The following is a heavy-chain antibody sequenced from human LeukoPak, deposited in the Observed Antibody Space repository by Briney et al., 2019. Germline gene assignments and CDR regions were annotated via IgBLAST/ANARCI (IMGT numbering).Heavy chain of an antibody. D-gene: IGHD3-3*01. CDR2: IYTSGST. V-gene: IGHV4-61*02. CDR1: GGSISSGSYY. J-gene: IGHJ6*03. CDR3: ARVGGGGDFWSGYYTRYYYYYMDV. Sequence: SETLSLTCTVSGGSISSGSYYWSWIRQPAWKGLEWIGRIYTSGSTNYNPSLKSRVTISVDTSKNQFSLKLSSVTAADTAVYYSARVGGGGDFWSGYYTRYYYYYMDVWGKGTTVTVSS.